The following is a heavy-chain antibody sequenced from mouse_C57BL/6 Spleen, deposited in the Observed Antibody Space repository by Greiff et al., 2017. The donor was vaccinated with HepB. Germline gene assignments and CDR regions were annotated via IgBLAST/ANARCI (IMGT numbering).Heavy chain of an antibody. J-gene: IGHJ2*01. V-gene: IGHV1-61*01. CDR1: GYTFTSYW. CDR3: ARGEISYYFDY. Sequence: QVQLQQPGAELVRPGSSVKLSCKASGYTFTSYWMDWVKQRPGQGLEWIGNIYPSDSETHYNQKFKDKATLTVDKSSSTAYMQLSSLTSEDSAVYYCARGEISYYFDYWGQGTTLTVS. CDR2: IYPSDSET.